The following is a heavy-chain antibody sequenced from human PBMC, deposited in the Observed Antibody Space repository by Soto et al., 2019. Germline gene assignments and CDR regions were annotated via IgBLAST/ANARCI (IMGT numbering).Heavy chain of an antibody. D-gene: IGHD3-9*01. Sequence: GGSLRLSCAASGFNFSSYGMHWVRQAPGKGLEWVAVIWYDGSNKYYADSVKGRFTISRDNSKNTLYLQMNSLRAEDTAVYYCAREGGPYYDILTGYYYFDYWGQGTLVTVSS. CDR2: IWYDGSNK. V-gene: IGHV3-33*01. CDR3: AREGGPYYDILTGYYYFDY. J-gene: IGHJ4*02. CDR1: GFNFSSYG.